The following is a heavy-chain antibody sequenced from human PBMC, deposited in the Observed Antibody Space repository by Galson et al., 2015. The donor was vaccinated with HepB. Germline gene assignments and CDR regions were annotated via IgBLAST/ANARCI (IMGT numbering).Heavy chain of an antibody. CDR2: IGGNGYSS. V-gene: IGHV3-23*01. Sequence: SLRLSCAASGFTFSSYVMRWVRQAPGKGLEWVSAIGGNGYSSYYADSVKGRFPISRDNSKNTLYLQMNSLRAEDTAVYYCARHQLATFDYWGQRTLVTVSS. CDR1: GFTFSSYV. J-gene: IGHJ4*01. D-gene: IGHD6-13*01. CDR3: ARHQLATFDY.